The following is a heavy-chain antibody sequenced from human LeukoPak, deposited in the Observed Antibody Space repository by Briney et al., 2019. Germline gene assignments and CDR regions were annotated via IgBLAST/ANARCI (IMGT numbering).Heavy chain of an antibody. J-gene: IGHJ4*02. V-gene: IGHV4-39*02. CDR2: IYSGGST. CDR3: ARLGDIVVVPAAIGVYFDY. D-gene: IGHD2-2*02. CDR1: GGSGTSSRYY. Sequence: SETLSLTCTVSGGSGTSSRYYWGWVRQPPGKGLEWIGSIYSGGSTSYNPSLKSRVTISVDKSKNNFSLGLSSVTAADTAVYYCARLGDIVVVPAAIGVYFDYWGQGTLVTVSS.